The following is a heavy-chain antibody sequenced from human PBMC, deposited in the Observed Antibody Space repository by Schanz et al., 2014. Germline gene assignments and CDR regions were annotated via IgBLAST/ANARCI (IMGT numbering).Heavy chain of an antibody. V-gene: IGHV3-53*01. Sequence: DVQLVDSGGGLVQPGGSLRLSCAASGFTVSNSYIHWVRQAPGKGLEWVSTIYSSGSTYYADSVKGRFTISRDNSRKTLYLQMNSLRADDTAVYYCARDSGSHYLVDYWGQGTLVTVSS. D-gene: IGHD1-26*01. CDR1: GFTVSNSY. J-gene: IGHJ4*02. CDR2: IYSSGST. CDR3: ARDSGSHYLVDY.